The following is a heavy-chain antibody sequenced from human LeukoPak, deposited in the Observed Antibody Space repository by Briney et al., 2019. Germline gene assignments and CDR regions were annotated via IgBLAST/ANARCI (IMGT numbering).Heavy chain of an antibody. CDR3: ATGAIVFDY. Sequence: ASVRVSCKVSGSTLSKISIDWVRQAPGKGPEWMGSVGHEDGTTIHAQKFQGRFNMTVDTATGTAYMEMSSLMSEDTATYYCATGAIVFDYWRQGTLVTVSS. J-gene: IGHJ4*02. CDR1: GSTLSKIS. CDR2: VGHEDGTT. D-gene: IGHD3-22*01. V-gene: IGHV1-24*01.